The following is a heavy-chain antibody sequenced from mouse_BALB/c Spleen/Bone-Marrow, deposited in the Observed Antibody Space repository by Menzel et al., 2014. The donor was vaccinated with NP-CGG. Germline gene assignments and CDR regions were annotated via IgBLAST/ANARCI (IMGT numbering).Heavy chain of an antibody. V-gene: IGHV5-12*01. CDR1: GFTFSDYY. CDR2: ISNGGGST. J-gene: IGHJ2*01. CDR3: ARHSDYDYFDY. D-gene: IGHD2-4*01. Sequence: EVKLMESGGGLVQPGGSLKLSCAPSGFTFSDYYMYWVRQTPEKRLEWVAYISNGGGSTYYPDTVEGRFTISRDNAKNTLYLQMSRLKSEDTAMYYCARHSDYDYFDYWGQGSTLTVSS.